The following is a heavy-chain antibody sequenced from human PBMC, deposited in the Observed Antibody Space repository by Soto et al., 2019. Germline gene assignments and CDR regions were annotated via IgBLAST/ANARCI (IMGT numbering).Heavy chain of an antibody. CDR2: INPNSGGT. D-gene: IGHD2-21*02. CDR3: ARDHELVVVTACPDY. Sequence: QVQLVQSGAEVKKPGASVKVSCKASGYTFTGYYMHWVRQAPGQGLEWMGWINPNSGGTNYAQKFQGRVTMTRDTSISTAYMELSRLRSDDTAVYYCARDHELVVVTACPDYWGQGTLFTVSS. CDR1: GYTFTGYY. J-gene: IGHJ4*02. V-gene: IGHV1-2*02.